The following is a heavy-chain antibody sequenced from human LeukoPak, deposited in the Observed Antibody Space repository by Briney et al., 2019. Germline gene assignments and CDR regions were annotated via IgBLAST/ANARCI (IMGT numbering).Heavy chain of an antibody. Sequence: SVKVSCKASGGTFSSYAISWVRQAPGQGLEWMGRVIPILGIANYAQKFQGRVTITADKSTSTAYMELSSLRSEDTAVYYCASADLGYCSSTSCTLDYWGQGTLVTVSS. V-gene: IGHV1-69*04. CDR1: GGTFSSYA. CDR3: ASADLGYCSSTSCTLDY. CDR2: VIPILGIA. J-gene: IGHJ4*02. D-gene: IGHD2-2*01.